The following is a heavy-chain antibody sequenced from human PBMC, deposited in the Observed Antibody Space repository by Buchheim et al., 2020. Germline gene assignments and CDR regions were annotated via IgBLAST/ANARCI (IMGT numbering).Heavy chain of an antibody. CDR2: IWYDGSNK. J-gene: IGHJ4*02. Sequence: QVQLVESGGGVVQPGRSLRLSCAASGFTFSSYGMHWVRQAPGKGLEWVAVIWYDGSNKYYADSVKGRFTISRDNSKNTLYLQMNSLRAEDTAVYYCARAGIVLMVYAHLDYWGQGTL. D-gene: IGHD2-8*01. CDR1: GFTFSSYG. V-gene: IGHV3-33*01. CDR3: ARAGIVLMVYAHLDY.